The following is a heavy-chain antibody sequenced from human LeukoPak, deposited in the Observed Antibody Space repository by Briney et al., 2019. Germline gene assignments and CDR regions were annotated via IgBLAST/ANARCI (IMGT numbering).Heavy chain of an antibody. Sequence: ASVKVSCKASGYTFTGYYMHWVRQAPGQGLEWMGWINPNSGGTNYAQKFQGRVTMTRDMSTSTVYMELSSLRSEDTAVYYCARDRSVTSYYFDYWGQGTLVTVSS. D-gene: IGHD4-11*01. CDR3: ARDRSVTSYYFDY. J-gene: IGHJ4*02. CDR1: GYTFTGYY. V-gene: IGHV1-2*02. CDR2: INPNSGGT.